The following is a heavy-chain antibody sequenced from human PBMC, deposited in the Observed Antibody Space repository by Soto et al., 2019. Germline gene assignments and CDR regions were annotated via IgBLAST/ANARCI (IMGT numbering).Heavy chain of an antibody. Sequence: GGSLRLSFAASGFTFSSYGMHWVRQAPGKGLEWVAVIWYDGSNKYYADSVKGRFTISRDNSKNTLYLQMNSLRAEDTAVYYCARDYDSSGYPRYYFDYWGQGTLVTVSS. CDR2: IWYDGSNK. V-gene: IGHV3-33*01. J-gene: IGHJ4*02. CDR3: ARDYDSSGYPRYYFDY. D-gene: IGHD3-22*01. CDR1: GFTFSSYG.